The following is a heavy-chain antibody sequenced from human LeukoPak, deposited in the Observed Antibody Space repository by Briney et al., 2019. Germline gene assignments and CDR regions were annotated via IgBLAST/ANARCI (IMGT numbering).Heavy chain of an antibody. CDR1: GYTFTGYY. V-gene: IGHV1-2*02. CDR2: INPNTGGT. D-gene: IGHD4-17*01. J-gene: IGHJ4*02. Sequence: ASVKVSCKASGYTFTGYYMHWVRQAPGQGLEWMGWINPNTGGTSYAQKFQGRVAMTRDTSISTAYMELSRLRSDDTAVYYCARAKGRYGDYEVGDYWGQGTLVTVSS. CDR3: ARAKGRYGDYEVGDY.